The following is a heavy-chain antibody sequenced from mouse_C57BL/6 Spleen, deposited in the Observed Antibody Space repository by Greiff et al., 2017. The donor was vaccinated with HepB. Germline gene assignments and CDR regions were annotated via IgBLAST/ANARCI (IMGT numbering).Heavy chain of an antibody. CDR3: ARGITTVVATDWFAY. CDR2: IDPNSGGT. CDR1: GYTFTSYW. J-gene: IGHJ3*01. V-gene: IGHV1-72*01. Sequence: VQLQQSGAELVKPGASVKLSCKASGYTFTSYWMHWVKPRPGRGLEGIGRIDPNSGGTKYNEKFKSKATLTVDKPSSTAYMQLSSLTSEDSAVYYCARGITTVVATDWFAYWGQGTLVTVSA. D-gene: IGHD1-1*01.